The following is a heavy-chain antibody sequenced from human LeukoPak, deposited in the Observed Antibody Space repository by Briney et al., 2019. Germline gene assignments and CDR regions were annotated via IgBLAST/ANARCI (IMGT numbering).Heavy chain of an antibody. CDR3: DFSSSGTRFPAGVDY. J-gene: IGHJ4*02. CDR2: ISSSSSYI. V-gene: IGHV3-21*01. D-gene: IGHD3-22*01. CDR1: GFTFSSYS. Sequence: PGGSLRLSCAASGFTFSSYSMYWVRQAPGKGLEWVSSISSSSSYIYYADSVKGRFTISRDNAKNSLYLQMNSLRAEDTAVYYCDFSSSGTRFPAGVDYWGQGTLVTVSS.